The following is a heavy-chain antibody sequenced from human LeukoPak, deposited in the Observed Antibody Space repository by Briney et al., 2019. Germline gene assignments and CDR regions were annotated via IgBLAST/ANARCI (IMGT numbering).Heavy chain of an antibody. CDR3: AKDHYYYDSSGYGPNFDY. CDR1: GFTFSSYA. J-gene: IGHJ4*02. D-gene: IGHD3-22*01. CDR2: ISGSGGST. Sequence: GGSLRLSCAASGFTFSSYAMSWVRQAPGKGLEWVSAISGSGGSTYYADSVKGRFTISRDNSKNTLYLQMNSLRAEDTAVYYCAKDHYYYDSSGYGPNFDYWGQGTLVTVSS. V-gene: IGHV3-23*01.